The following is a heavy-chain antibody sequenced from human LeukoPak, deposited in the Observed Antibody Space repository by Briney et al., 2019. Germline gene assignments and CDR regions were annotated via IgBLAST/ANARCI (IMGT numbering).Heavy chain of an antibody. Sequence: GGSLRLSCAASGFIFSSYGMHWVRQAPGKGLEWVAVILYDGSNKYYADSVKGRFTISRDNSKNTLYLQMNSLRAEDTAVYYCAKDYVVATSTHIVWGQGTLVTVSS. V-gene: IGHV3-30*18. CDR3: AKDYVVATSTHIV. J-gene: IGHJ4*02. CDR1: GFIFSSYG. D-gene: IGHD5-12*01. CDR2: ILYDGSNK.